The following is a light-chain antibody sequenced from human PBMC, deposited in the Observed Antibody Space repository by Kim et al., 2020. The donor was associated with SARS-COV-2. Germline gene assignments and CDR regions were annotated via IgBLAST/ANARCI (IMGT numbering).Light chain of an antibody. CDR1: SGYSNYK. CDR3: GADHGSGSNFVLV. CDR2: VGTGGIVG. V-gene: IGLV9-49*01. J-gene: IGLJ3*02. Sequence: CTLNSGYSNYKVDWYQQRPGKGPRFVMRVGTGGIVGSKGDGIPDRFSVLGSGLNRYLTIKNIQEEDESDYHCGADHGSGSNFVLVFGGGTQLTVL.